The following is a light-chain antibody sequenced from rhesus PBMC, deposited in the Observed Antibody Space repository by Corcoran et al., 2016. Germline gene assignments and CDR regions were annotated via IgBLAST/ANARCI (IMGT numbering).Light chain of an antibody. Sequence: DIQMTQSPSSLSASVGDRVTITCRASENVNISLHWYQQKPGKAPKLLVYAASTLQSGVPPRFSGSGSGTDYTFTISSLQPEDVATYYCQHSYGTPWTFGQGTKVEIK. CDR1: ENVNIS. V-gene: IGKV1-74*01. CDR2: AAS. J-gene: IGKJ1*01. CDR3: QHSYGTPWT.